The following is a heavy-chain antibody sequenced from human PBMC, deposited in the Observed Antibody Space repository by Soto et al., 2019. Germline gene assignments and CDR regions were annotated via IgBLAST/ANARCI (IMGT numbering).Heavy chain of an antibody. Sequence: PGESLKISCKGSGYSFTSYWIGWVRQMPGKGLEWMGIIYPGDSDTRYSPSFQGQVTISADKPISTAYLQWSSLKASDTAMYYCARHTIQLWPLYYYGMDVWGQGTTVTVSS. D-gene: IGHD5-18*01. CDR3: ARHTIQLWPLYYYGMDV. J-gene: IGHJ6*02. V-gene: IGHV5-51*01. CDR2: IYPGDSDT. CDR1: GYSFTSYW.